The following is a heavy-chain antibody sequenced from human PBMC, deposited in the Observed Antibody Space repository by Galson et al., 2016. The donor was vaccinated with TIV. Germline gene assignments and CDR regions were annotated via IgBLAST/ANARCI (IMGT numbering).Heavy chain of an antibody. D-gene: IGHD3-3*01. CDR3: ARAVTMRVEDYYYGMDV. CDR2: ISNGGSTT. CDR1: GFTFTEYY. J-gene: IGHJ6*02. V-gene: IGHV3-11*04. Sequence: SLRLSCAVSGFTFTEYYMNWIRRTPGKGLEWVSYISNGGSTTYYADFVKGRFTVSRDNAKSSLYLQMNSLRAEDTGVYYCARAVTMRVEDYYYGMDVWGQGKTVTVSS.